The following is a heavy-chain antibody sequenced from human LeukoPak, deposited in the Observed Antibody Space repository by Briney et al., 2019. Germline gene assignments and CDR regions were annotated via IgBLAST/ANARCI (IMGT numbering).Heavy chain of an antibody. CDR3: ASGSGTFRSSDY. Sequence: GGSLRLSCAASGFIFNTYAMSWVRQAPGKGLEWVSAISGSGGSTYYADSVKGRFTISRDNSKNTQYLQMYSLRAEDTAVYYCASGSGTFRSSDYWGQGILVTVSS. CDR1: GFIFNTYA. J-gene: IGHJ4*02. CDR2: ISGSGGST. V-gene: IGHV3-23*01. D-gene: IGHD3-10*01.